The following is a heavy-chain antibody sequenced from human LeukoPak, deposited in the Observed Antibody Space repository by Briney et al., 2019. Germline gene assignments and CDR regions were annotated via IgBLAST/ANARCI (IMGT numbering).Heavy chain of an antibody. Sequence: SEALSLTCSVSGGSISTYYYSWIRQPPGKGLEWIGYVYYSGNTNYNPSLKSRVTISVDTSKNQFSLKLSSVTAADTAVYYCATLTGDSSGYNYYYGMDVWGQGTTVTVSS. CDR3: ATLTGDSSGYNYYYGMDV. J-gene: IGHJ6*02. D-gene: IGHD3-22*01. V-gene: IGHV4-59*01. CDR2: VYYSGNT. CDR1: GGSISTYY.